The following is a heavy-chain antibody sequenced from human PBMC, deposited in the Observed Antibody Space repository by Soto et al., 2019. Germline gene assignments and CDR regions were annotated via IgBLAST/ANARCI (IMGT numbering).Heavy chain of an antibody. CDR1: GGTFSSYA. Sequence: QVQLVQSGAEVKKPGSSVKVSCKASGGTFSSYAISWVRQAPGQGLEWRGGIIPIFGTANYAQKFQGRVTITAAESTSTAYMELSSLRSEDTAVYYCARRNTVTTDDNWFDPWGQGTLVTVSS. V-gene: IGHV1-69*01. CDR2: IIPIFGTA. CDR3: ARRNTVTTDDNWFDP. D-gene: IGHD4-17*01. J-gene: IGHJ5*02.